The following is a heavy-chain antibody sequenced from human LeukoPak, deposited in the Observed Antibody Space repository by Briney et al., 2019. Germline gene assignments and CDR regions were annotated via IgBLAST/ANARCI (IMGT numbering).Heavy chain of an antibody. V-gene: IGHV1-2*02. CDR2: INPNSGGT. CDR3: AREVYYDSSGSTFDI. Sequence: ASVKVSCKASGYTFTGYYMHWVRQAPGQGLEWMGWINPNSGGTNYAQKFQGRVTMTRDTSISTAYMELSRLRSDDTAVYYCAREVYYDSSGSTFDIWGQGTMVTVSS. CDR1: GYTFTGYY. D-gene: IGHD3-22*01. J-gene: IGHJ3*02.